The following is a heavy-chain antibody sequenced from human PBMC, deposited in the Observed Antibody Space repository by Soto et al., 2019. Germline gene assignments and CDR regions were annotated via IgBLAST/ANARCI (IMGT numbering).Heavy chain of an antibody. CDR2: ISKDGSHS. CDR3: ARGTDYADLGNAEYFHP. Sequence: QVQLVESGGGVVQPGRSLRLSCAASGFNFRTYGIHWVRQARGKGLEWVALISKDGSHSYYAHSVKGRFTTSRDNSQNKAFLQVNSLRADDTAVYFCARGTDYADLGNAEYFHPWGQGTLVTVSS. J-gene: IGHJ1*01. V-gene: IGHV3-30*03. D-gene: IGHD4-17*01. CDR1: GFNFRTYG.